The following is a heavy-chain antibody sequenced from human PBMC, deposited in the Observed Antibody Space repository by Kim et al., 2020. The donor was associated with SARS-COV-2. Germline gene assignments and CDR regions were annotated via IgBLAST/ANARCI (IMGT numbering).Heavy chain of an antibody. CDR2: IIPIFGTA. V-gene: IGHV1-69*13. D-gene: IGHD2-2*01. CDR1: GGTFSSYA. J-gene: IGHJ5*02. Sequence: SVKVSCKASGGTFSSYAISWVRQAPGQGLEWMGGIIPIFGTANYAQKFQGRVTITADESTSTAYMELSSLRSEDTAVYYCARDRAPDIVVVPAAASYNWFDPWGQGTLVTVSS. CDR3: ARDRAPDIVVVPAAASYNWFDP.